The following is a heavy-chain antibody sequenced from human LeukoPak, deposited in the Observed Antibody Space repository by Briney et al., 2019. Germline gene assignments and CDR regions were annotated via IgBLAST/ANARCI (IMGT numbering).Heavy chain of an antibody. Sequence: SETLSLTCTVSGGSISSSSYYWGWIRQPPGKGLEWIGRFYASGSTNYSPSLKSRLSMSVDMSKNQFSLNLTSVTAADTAVYYCAGEEAGCSSASCYRAFDMWGQGTMVTVSS. V-gene: IGHV4-39*07. CDR1: GGSISSSSYY. D-gene: IGHD2-2*02. CDR3: AGEEAGCSSASCYRAFDM. CDR2: FYASGST. J-gene: IGHJ3*02.